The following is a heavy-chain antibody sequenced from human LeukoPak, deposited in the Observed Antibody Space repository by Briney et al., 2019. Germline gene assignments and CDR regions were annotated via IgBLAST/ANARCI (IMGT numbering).Heavy chain of an antibody. CDR1: RVSISTYY. CDR3: ARSGYCSSTSCYGDDAFDI. D-gene: IGHD2-2*01. Sequence: SETLSLTCTVSRVSISTYYWSWVRQSPGKGLEWIGFTYYTGSSNHNPSLKSRVTISVDTSKNQFSLKLSSVTAADTAVYYCARSGYCSSTSCYGDDAFDIWGQGTMVTVSS. J-gene: IGHJ3*02. V-gene: IGHV4-59*01. CDR2: TYYTGSS.